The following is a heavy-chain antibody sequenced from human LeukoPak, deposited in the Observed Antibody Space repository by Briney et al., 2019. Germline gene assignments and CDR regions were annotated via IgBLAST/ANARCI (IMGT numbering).Heavy chain of an antibody. CDR2: INHSGST. J-gene: IGHJ4*02. CDR1: GGSFSGYY. Sequence: PSETLSLTCAVYGGSFSGYYWSWIRQPPGKGLEWIGEINHSGSTNYNPSLKSRVTISVDTSKNQFSLKLSSVTAADTAVYYCARMYSSSELGYWGQGTLVTISS. D-gene: IGHD3-22*01. CDR3: ARMYSSSELGY. V-gene: IGHV4-34*01.